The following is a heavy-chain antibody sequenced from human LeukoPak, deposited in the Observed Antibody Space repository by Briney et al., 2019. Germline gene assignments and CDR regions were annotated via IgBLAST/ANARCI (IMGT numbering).Heavy chain of an antibody. J-gene: IGHJ3*02. CDR2: IYTSGST. Sequence: PSETLSLTCTVSGGSISSYYWSWIRQPAGKGLEWIGRIYTSGSTNYNPSLKSRVTMSVDTSKNQFSLKLSSVTAADTAVYYCARVIPGVYCSGGSCYSSDAFDIWGQGTMVTVSS. CDR3: ARVIPGVYCSGGSCYSSDAFDI. D-gene: IGHD2-15*01. V-gene: IGHV4-4*07. CDR1: GGSISSYY.